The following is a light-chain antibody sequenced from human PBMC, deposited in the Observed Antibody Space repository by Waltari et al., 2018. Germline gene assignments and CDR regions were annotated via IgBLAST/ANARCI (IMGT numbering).Light chain of an antibody. CDR1: SSNIGTNP. Sequence: QSVLTQSPSVSGTPGQRVTISCSGSSSNIGTNPVDWYQHLPASAPKPLIYGNNQWPSGVPDRFSGSKSGTSASLAISGLQSEDEADYYCAAWDDRLNGLYVFGAGTKVTVL. CDR3: AAWDDRLNGLYV. V-gene: IGLV1-44*01. CDR2: GNN. J-gene: IGLJ1*01.